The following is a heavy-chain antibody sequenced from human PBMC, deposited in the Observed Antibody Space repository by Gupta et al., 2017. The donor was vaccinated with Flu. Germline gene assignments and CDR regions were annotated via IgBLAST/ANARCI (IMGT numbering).Heavy chain of an antibody. Sequence: PAKCLERVAVIWFDGRYKYYTDSVRGRFTVSRDNSRNTTFLQMDSLRADHTALYYFARAKEVENYFYGIDVWGQGTTVT. V-gene: IGHV3-33*01. CDR2: IWFDGRYK. CDR3: ARAKEVENYFYGIDV. J-gene: IGHJ6*02.